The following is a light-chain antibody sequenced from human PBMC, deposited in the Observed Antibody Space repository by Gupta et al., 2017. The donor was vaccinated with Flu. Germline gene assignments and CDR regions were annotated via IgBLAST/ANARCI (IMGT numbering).Light chain of an antibody. V-gene: IGKV1-39*01. CDR3: QQSYSTPLLT. J-gene: IGKJ3*01. CDR1: QSSSNY. CDR2: RAS. Sequence: SSLSASVGDRVTITCRASQSSSNYLNWYQQKTGEAPKLLVDRASSLQSGVPSRCSGSGSGTDFTLTISSRQPEDCAAYFCQQSYSTPLLTFGPGTKVDIK.